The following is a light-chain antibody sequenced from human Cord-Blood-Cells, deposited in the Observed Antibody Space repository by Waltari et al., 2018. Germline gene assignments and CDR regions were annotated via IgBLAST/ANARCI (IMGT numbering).Light chain of an antibody. V-gene: IGKV3-20*01. CDR3: QQYGSSRT. CDR2: GAS. CDR1: QSVSSSY. Sequence: EIVLTPSPGTLSLSPGESATLSCRASQSVSSSYLAWYQQKPGQAPRLLIYGASSRATGIPDRFSGSGSGTDFTLTISRLEPEDSAVYYCQQYGSSRTFGQGTKVEIK. J-gene: IGKJ1*01.